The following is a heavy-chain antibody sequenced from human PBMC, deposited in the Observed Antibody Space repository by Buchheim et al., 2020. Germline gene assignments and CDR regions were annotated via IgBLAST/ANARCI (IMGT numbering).Heavy chain of an antibody. CDR3: ARKARHSPNWYSDL. Sequence: QVQLVESGGGLVQPGRSLRLSCAASGFSFSIYGMHWVRQVPGKGLEWVAVMRYDGSNKYYADSVKGRFTISRDNSEKRLYLQMNSLRTEDTAVYYCARKARHSPNWYSDLWGRGTL. CDR2: MRYDGSNK. V-gene: IGHV3-33*01. D-gene: IGHD4-11*01. J-gene: IGHJ2*01. CDR1: GFSFSIYG.